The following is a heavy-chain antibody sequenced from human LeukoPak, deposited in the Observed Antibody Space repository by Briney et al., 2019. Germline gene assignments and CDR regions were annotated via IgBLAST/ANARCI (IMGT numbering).Heavy chain of an antibody. CDR3: ARLDYSNCFDY. J-gene: IGHJ4*02. CDR2: IYYSGST. V-gene: IGHV4-39*01. Sequence: NPSETLSLTCTVSGGSISSSSYYWGWLRQPPGKGLEWIGSIYYSGSTYYNPSLKSRVTISVDTSKNQFSLKLSSVTAADTAVYYCARLDYSNCFDYWGQGTLVTVSS. CDR1: GGSISSSSYY. D-gene: IGHD4-11*01.